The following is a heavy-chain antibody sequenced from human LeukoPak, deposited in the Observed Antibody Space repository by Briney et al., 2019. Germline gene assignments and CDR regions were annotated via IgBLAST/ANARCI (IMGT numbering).Heavy chain of an antibody. V-gene: IGHV1-18*04. CDR2: ISAYNGNT. J-gene: IGHJ6*02. Sequence: GASVKVSCKASGYTFTAYHMHWVRQAPGQGLEWMGRISAYNGNTNYAQKLQGRVTMTTDTSTSTAYMELRSLRSDDTAVYYCARDQYYDFWSGYLPYYYYGMDVWGQGTTVTVSS. D-gene: IGHD3-3*01. CDR3: ARDQYYDFWSGYLPYYYYGMDV. CDR1: GYTFTAYH.